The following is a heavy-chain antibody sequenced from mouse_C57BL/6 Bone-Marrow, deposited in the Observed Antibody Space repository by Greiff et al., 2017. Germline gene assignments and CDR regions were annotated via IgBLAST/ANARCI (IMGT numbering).Heavy chain of an antibody. D-gene: IGHD2-4*01. J-gene: IGHJ3*01. CDR3: ARDRRLRRRFAY. Sequence: DVKLVESGGGLVKPGGSLKLSCAASGFTFSSYAMSWVRQTPEKRLEWVATISDGGSYTYYPDNVKGRFTISRDNAKNNLYLQMSHLKSEDTAMYYCARDRRLRRRFAYWGQGDLGTVSA. V-gene: IGHV5-4*01. CDR1: GFTFSSYA. CDR2: ISDGGSYT.